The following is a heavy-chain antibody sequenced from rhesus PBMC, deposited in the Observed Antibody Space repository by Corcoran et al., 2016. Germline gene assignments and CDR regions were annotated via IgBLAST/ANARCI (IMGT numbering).Heavy chain of an antibody. V-gene: IGHV4-143*01. CDR3: ARPSIAAALDV. Sequence: QVQLQESGPGLVKPSETLSLTCTVSGGSISGYYYWSWIRPPPGKGLEWVGGIYGNRASTYYNPSLKSRVTISKDTSKNQFSLKLSSVTAADTAVYYCARPSIAAALDVWGRGVLVTVSS. J-gene: IGHJ5-2*02. CDR2: IYGNRAST. D-gene: IGHD6-25*01. CDR1: GGSISGYYY.